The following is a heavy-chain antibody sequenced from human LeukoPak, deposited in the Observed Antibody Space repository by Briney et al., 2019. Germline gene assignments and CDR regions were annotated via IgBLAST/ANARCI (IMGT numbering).Heavy chain of an antibody. V-gene: IGHV3-21*01. CDR3: ARGGRWLQLWDY. D-gene: IGHD5-24*01. Sequence: GGSLTLSCAPSGFTFSSYSMNWLRQAPGQGLAWVSSISSSSSYIYYADSVKGRFTISRDNAKNSLYLQMNSLRAEDTGVYYCARGGRWLQLWDYGGQGTLVTVSS. CDR2: ISSSSSYI. J-gene: IGHJ4*02. CDR1: GFTFSSYS.